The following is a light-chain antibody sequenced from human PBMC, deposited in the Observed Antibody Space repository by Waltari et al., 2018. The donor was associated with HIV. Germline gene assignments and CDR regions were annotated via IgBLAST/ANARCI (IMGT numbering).Light chain of an antibody. Sequence: QSALTQPPSVSGSPAQSLTISCSGASSDVGCYAFISWYQQHPGKAPRLIIYEVTNRPSGGSNRFFGSKSANTASLTISGLQADDEADYYCSYTGTNSLHFGGGTKVTVL. V-gene: IGLV2-14*01. J-gene: IGLJ2*01. CDR3: CSYTGTNSLH. CDR2: EVT. CDR1: SSDVGCYAF.